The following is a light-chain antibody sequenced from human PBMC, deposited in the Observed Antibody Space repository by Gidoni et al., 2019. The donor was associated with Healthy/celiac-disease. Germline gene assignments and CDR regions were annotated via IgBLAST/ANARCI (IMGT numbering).Light chain of an antibody. CDR1: QSISSY. CDR2: AAS. V-gene: IGKV1-39*01. CDR3: QQSYSTPIT. Sequence: DIQMTQSPSSLSASVGDRVTITCRASQSISSYLNWYQQKPGKAPKLLIYAASSLQRGVPSRFSGSGAGTDFTLTISSLQPEDFATYYCQQSYSTPITFXXXTRLEIK. J-gene: IGKJ5*01.